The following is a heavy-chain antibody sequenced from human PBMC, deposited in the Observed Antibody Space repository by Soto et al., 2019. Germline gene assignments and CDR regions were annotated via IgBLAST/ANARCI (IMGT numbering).Heavy chain of an antibody. CDR1: GYTFTSYD. V-gene: IGHV1-8*01. Sequence: ASVKVSCKASGYTFTSYDINWVRQATGQGLEWMGWMNPNSGNTGYAQKFQGRVTMTRNTSISTAYMELSSLRSEDTAVYYCARSNTLYDYIWGSYPRNWFDPWGQGTLVTVSS. CDR3: ARSNTLYDYIWGSYPRNWFDP. CDR2: MNPNSGNT. J-gene: IGHJ5*02. D-gene: IGHD3-16*02.